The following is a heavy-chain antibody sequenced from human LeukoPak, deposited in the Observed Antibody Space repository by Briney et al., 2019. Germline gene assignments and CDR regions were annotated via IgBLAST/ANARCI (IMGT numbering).Heavy chain of an antibody. V-gene: IGHV3-23*05. CDR1: GFTFRSYG. D-gene: IGHD1-26*01. CDR2: IYTNGRDT. Sequence: PGGSLRLSCVASGFTFRSYGMNWVRQAPGKGLEWVSGIYTNGRDTRYADSVKGRFTTSRDNSKNTLYLQMHSLRVEDTAVYYCAHLVWEYVGGLDLWGQGTTVTVSS. J-gene: IGHJ6*02. CDR3: AHLVWEYVGGLDL.